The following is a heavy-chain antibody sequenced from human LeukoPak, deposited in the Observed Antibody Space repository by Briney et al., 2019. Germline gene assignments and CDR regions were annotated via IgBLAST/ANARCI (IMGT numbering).Heavy chain of an antibody. V-gene: IGHV5-51*01. D-gene: IGHD3-10*01. CDR1: GYSFTSYW. CDR2: IYPGDSDT. Sequence: GESLKISCKGSGYSFTSYWIGWVRQMPGKGLEWMGIIYPGDSDTRYSPSFQGQVTISADKSISTAYLQWSSLKASDTAVYYCASSIIRGGYYYYMDVWGKGTTVTISS. CDR3: ASSIIRGGYYYYMDV. J-gene: IGHJ6*03.